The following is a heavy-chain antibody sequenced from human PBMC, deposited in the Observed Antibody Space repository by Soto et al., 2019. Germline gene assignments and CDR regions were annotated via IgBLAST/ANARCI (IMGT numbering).Heavy chain of an antibody. J-gene: IGHJ5*02. D-gene: IGHD3-3*01. CDR3: ARVRGYDFWSGYYISDLDWFDP. Sequence: ASVKVSCKASGYTFTSYGISWVRQAPGQGLKWMGWISAYNGNTNYAQKLQGRVTMTTDTSTSTAYMELRSLRSDDTAVYYCARVRGYDFWSGYYISDLDWFDPWGQGTLVTVSS. CDR1: GYTFTSYG. V-gene: IGHV1-18*01. CDR2: ISAYNGNT.